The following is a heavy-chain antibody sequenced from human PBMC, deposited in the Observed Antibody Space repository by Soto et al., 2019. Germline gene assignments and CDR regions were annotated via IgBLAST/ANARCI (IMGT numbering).Heavy chain of an antibody. J-gene: IGHJ3*02. V-gene: IGHV4-31*03. D-gene: IGHD3-10*01. CDR3: ARDQKPMVDLFAYDI. CDR1: GGSISRGGYY. Sequence: SETLSLTCTFSGGSISRGGYYLSWIRQHPGKGLECIGYIYYSGSTYYNPSLKSRVIMSVDTSKNQFSLNLTSVTAADTAVYYCARDQKPMVDLFAYDIWGKGTMVTVSS. CDR2: IYYSGST.